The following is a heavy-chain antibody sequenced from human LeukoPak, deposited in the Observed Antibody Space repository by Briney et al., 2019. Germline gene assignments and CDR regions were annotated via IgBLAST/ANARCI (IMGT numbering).Heavy chain of an antibody. Sequence: GGSLRLSCAASGFTFSSYGMHWVRQAPGKGLEWVAVISYDGSNKYYADSVKGRFTISRDNSKNTLYLQTNSLRAEDTAVYYCAKATWGEIDYWGQGTLVTVSS. CDR3: AKATWGEIDY. CDR2: ISYDGSNK. V-gene: IGHV3-30*18. CDR1: GFTFSSYG. D-gene: IGHD3-16*01. J-gene: IGHJ4*02.